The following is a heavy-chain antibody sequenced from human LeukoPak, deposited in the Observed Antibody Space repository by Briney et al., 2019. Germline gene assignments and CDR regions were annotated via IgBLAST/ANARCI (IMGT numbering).Heavy chain of an antibody. J-gene: IGHJ4*02. CDR2: ISYDGSNK. CDR3: AKDQGEWVPGPFDY. D-gene: IGHD3-16*01. V-gene: IGHV3-30*18. CDR1: GFTFSSYG. Sequence: GSLRLSCAASGFTFSSYGMHWVRQAPGKGVEWVAVISYDGSNKYYADSVKGRVTISRDNSKNTLYLQMNSMRAEDTAEYYCAKDQGEWVPGPFDYWGQGTLVTVSP.